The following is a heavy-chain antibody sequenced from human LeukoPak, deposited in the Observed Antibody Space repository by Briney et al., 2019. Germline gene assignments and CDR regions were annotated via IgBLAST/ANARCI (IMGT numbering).Heavy chain of an antibody. Sequence: GGSLRLSCAASGFTFSSYWMSWVRQAPGKGLEWVANIKQDGSEKYYVDFVKGRFTISRDNAKNSLYLQMNSLRAEDAAVYYCARDLGAAAYDYWGQGTLVTVSS. CDR2: IKQDGSEK. V-gene: IGHV3-7*01. CDR1: GFTFSSYW. J-gene: IGHJ4*02. D-gene: IGHD6-13*01. CDR3: ARDLGAAAYDY.